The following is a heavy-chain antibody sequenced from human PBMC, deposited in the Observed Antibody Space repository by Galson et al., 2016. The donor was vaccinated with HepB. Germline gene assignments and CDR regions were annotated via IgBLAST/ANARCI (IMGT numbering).Heavy chain of an antibody. Sequence: SLRLSCADSRLTFSGFAMTWVRQAPGKGLEWVSVISSSGDRTYYADSVKGRFTISRDNSKRTLFLQMNSLRVEDTAVYYCAKVGFCNGVACPLEYGGQGTLVAVSS. V-gene: IGHV3-23*01. CDR1: RLTFSGFA. CDR2: ISSSGDRT. D-gene: IGHD2-8*01. J-gene: IGHJ4*02. CDR3: AKVGFCNGVACPLEY.